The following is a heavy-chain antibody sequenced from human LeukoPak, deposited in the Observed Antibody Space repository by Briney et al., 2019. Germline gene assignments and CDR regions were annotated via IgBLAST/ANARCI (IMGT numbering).Heavy chain of an antibody. J-gene: IGHJ4*02. CDR2: IYFSGGT. Sequence: SENLSLNSTVAAGSISGYYWSWLRQPPGQGLEWVGYIYFSGGTNYTPSLKSRVTISVDTSKNQFSLKLSTVTAADTAVYYCARGLSSWGLWGQGTLVTVSS. CDR3: ARGLSSWGL. D-gene: IGHD3-16*02. CDR1: AGSISGYY. V-gene: IGHV4-59*01.